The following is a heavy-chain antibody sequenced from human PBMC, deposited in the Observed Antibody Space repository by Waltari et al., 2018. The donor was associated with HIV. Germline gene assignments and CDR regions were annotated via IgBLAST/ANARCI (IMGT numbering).Heavy chain of an antibody. CDR1: GGSISSSNW. D-gene: IGHD1-26*01. CDR2: IHHSGST. J-gene: IGHJ6*02. V-gene: IGHV4-4*02. CDR3: ARVPSSFIGSYDGNDYYGMDV. Sequence: QVQLQESGPGLVKPSGTLSLTCAVSGGSISSSNWWSWVRQPPVRELEGIGEIHHSGSTNYNPSLKSRVTMSVHKTKNRFSRKLRSVTAADTAVYYCARVPSSFIGSYDGNDYYGMDVWGQGTTGTVSS.